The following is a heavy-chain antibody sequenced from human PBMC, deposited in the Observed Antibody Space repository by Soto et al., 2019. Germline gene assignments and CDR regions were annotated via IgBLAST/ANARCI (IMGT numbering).Heavy chain of an antibody. J-gene: IGHJ6*03. CDR1: GGSISSSSYY. CDR2: IYYSGST. D-gene: IGHD2-2*01. CDR3: ARHVVVPVSKHAYYYYYMDV. V-gene: IGHV4-39*01. Sequence: SETLSLTCTVSGGSISSSSYYWGWIRQPPGKGLEWIGSIYYSGSTYYNPSLKSRVTISVDTSKNQFSLKLSSVTAADTAVYYCARHVVVPVSKHAYYYYYMDVWGKGTTVTVSS.